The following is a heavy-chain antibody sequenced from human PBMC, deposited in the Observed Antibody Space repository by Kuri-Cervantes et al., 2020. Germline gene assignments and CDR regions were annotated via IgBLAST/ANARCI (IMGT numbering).Heavy chain of an antibody. CDR2: IYSGGST. CDR3: AKEGYYYDSSGYYYGNY. V-gene: IGHV3-53*01. J-gene: IGHJ4*02. Sequence: GESLKISCVASGFTVSSNYMSWVRQGPGKGLEWVSVIYSGGSTYYADSVKGRFTISRDNSKNTLYLQMNSLRAEDTAVYYCAKEGYYYDSSGYYYGNYWGQGTLVTVSS. D-gene: IGHD3-22*01. CDR1: GFTVSSNY.